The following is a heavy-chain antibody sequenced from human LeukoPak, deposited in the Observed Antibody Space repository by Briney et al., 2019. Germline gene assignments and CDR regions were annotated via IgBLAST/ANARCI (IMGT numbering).Heavy chain of an antibody. J-gene: IGHJ4*02. CDR1: GYSITRGSY. Sequence: SETLSLTCTVSGYSITRGSYWGWIRQPPGKGLEWIANIYHSGSTYYNPSLKSRVTISVDTSKNQFSLKLSSVTAADTAVYYCARLGYYDSSELDYWGQGTLVTVSS. D-gene: IGHD3-22*01. V-gene: IGHV4-38-2*02. CDR3: ARLGYYDSSELDY. CDR2: IYHSGST.